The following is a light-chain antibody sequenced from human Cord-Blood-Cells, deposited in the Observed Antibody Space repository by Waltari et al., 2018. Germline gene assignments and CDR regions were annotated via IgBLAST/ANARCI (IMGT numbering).Light chain of an antibody. V-gene: IGLV1-44*01. Sequence: QSVLTQPPSASGTPGKRVTISCSGSSSNIGSNTVNWYQQLPGTAPKLLIYSNNQRPSGVPDRFSGSKSSTSASLAISGLQSEDEADYYCAAWDDSLNGYVFGTGTKVTVL. CDR2: SNN. CDR3: AAWDDSLNGYV. J-gene: IGLJ1*01. CDR1: SSNIGSNT.